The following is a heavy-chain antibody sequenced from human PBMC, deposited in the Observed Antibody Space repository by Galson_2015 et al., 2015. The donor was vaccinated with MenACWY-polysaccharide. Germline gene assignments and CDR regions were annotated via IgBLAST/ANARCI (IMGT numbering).Heavy chain of an antibody. Sequence: TLSLPCPVSGASITSVIYYWHWFRPRPGKGLEWIGYISDSGSTNFNPSLGGRVSVSGDTSTRQFSLRPSSVTEADAAVYFCASAPTATGGHCSKPTCFGWFDTWGQGSLVTVSA. J-gene: IGHJ5*02. CDR3: ASAPTATGGHCSKPTCFGWFDT. CDR1: GASITSVIYY. CDR2: ISDSGST. V-gene: IGHV4-31*03. D-gene: IGHD2-2*01.